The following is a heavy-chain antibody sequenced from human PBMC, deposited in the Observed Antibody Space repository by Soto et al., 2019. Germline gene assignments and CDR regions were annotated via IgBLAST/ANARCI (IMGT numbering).Heavy chain of an antibody. CDR2: IYHSGST. D-gene: IGHD3-10*01. J-gene: IGHJ5*02. V-gene: IGHV4-4*02. CDR1: GGSISSSNW. CDR3: ARDYMVRGVMRWFDP. Sequence: QVQLQESGPGLVKPSGTLSLTCAVSGGSISSSNWWSWVRQPPGKGLEWIGEIYHSGSTNYNPPLKGGVTISVDKSKHQFSQRLSYVTAADTAVYYCARDYMVRGVMRWFDPWGQGTLVTVSS.